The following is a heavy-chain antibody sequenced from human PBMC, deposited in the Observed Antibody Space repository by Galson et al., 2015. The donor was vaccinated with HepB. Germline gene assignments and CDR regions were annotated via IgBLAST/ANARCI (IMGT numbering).Heavy chain of an antibody. Sequence: SLRLSCAASGFTFSNYGMHWVRQAPGKGLEWVAVLWYDGSNRYYVDSVKGRFTISSDNSKNTLNLQMTSLRAKDTAVYYCARGTSVYCTRATCYREGSFDYWGQGTLVTVSS. J-gene: IGHJ4*02. V-gene: IGHV3-33*01. CDR2: LWYDGSNR. CDR3: ARGTSVYCTRATCYREGSFDY. D-gene: IGHD2-2*01. CDR1: GFTFSNYG.